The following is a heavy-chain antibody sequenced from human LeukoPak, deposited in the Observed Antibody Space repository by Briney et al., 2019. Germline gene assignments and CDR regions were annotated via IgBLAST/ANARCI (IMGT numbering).Heavy chain of an antibody. V-gene: IGHV3-13*01. J-gene: IGHJ4*02. CDR2: IGTAGDT. CDR1: GFTFSSYD. CDR3: ARDASEGSGLSNAIDY. Sequence: GGSLRLSCAASGFTFSSYDMHWVRQATGKGLEWVSAIGTAGDTYYPGSVKGRFTISRENAKNSLYLQMNSLRAGDTAVYYCARDASEGSGLSNAIDYWGQGTLVTVSS. D-gene: IGHD5-12*01.